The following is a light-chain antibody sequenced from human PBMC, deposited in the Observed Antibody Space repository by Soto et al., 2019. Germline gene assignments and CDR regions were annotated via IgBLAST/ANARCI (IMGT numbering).Light chain of an antibody. CDR2: GAS. CDR1: QGIRND. J-gene: IGKJ2*01. Sequence: IQMTQSPSTLSAYVGDRVTITCRASQGIRNDLGWYQQKSGRAPKLLIFGASTLQSGVPSRFSGSGSGTDFTLTISSLQPEDFATYYCLHDYNYPYTFGQGTKV. CDR3: LHDYNYPYT. V-gene: IGKV1-6*01.